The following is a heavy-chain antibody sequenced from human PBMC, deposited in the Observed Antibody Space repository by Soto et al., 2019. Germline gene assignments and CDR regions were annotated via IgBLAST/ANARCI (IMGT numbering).Heavy chain of an antibody. Sequence: QVQLVQSGAEVKKPGSSVNVSCKASGGTFSSYAISWVRQAPGQGLEWMGGIIPIFGTANYAQKFQGRVTITADESTSTAYMERSSLRSDETAVYYCASSDSSSRYSYYYGMDVWGQGTTVTVSS. CDR1: GGTFSSYA. CDR2: IIPIFGTA. CDR3: ASSDSSSRYSYYYGMDV. D-gene: IGHD6-6*01. J-gene: IGHJ6*02. V-gene: IGHV1-69*01.